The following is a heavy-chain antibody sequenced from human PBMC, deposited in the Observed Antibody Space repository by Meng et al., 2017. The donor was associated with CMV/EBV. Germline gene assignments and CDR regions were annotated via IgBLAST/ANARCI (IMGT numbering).Heavy chain of an antibody. Sequence: RMSGVGSGFTLSSYWMHWVRQAPGKGLVWVSRINGDGSISNYADSVKGRFTISRDNAKNTLYLQMNSLRAEDTAMYFCARDLRPANHWGQGTLVTVSS. V-gene: IGHV3-74*01. CDR3: ARDLRPANH. CDR1: GFTLSSYW. CDR2: INGDGSIS. J-gene: IGHJ5*02. D-gene: IGHD6-25*01.